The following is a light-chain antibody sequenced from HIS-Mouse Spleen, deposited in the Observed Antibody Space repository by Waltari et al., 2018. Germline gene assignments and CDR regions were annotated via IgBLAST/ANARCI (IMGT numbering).Light chain of an antibody. Sequence: QSALTQPRSVSGSPGQSVTISCTGPSIDVGGYNYVSWYQQHPGKAPKLMIYDVSKWPSGVPDRFSGSKSGNTASLTISGLQAEDEADYYCCSYAGSYPVVFGGGTKLTVL. CDR3: CSYAGSYPVV. CDR1: SIDVGGYNY. CDR2: DVS. V-gene: IGLV2-11*01. J-gene: IGLJ2*01.